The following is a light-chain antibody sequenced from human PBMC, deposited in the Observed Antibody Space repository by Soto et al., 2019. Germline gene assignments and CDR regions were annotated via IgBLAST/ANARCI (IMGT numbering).Light chain of an antibody. CDR2: AAF. V-gene: IGKV3-20*01. CDR1: QNVGSNA. J-gene: IGKJ2*01. CDR3: HQHRTLPYT. Sequence: ETVLTQSPGTLVLSPGDRANLSCRASQNVGSNALVWFQQRPGQAPRLLIYAAFSRATGIPDRFSGSGSGTDFTLTITRLEPKDSAVYFCHQHRTLPYTFGQGTKLEIK.